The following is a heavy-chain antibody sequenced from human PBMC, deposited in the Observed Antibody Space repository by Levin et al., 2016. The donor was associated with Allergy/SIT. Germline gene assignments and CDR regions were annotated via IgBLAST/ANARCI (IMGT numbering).Heavy chain of an antibody. J-gene: IGHJ6*02. V-gene: IGHV1-69*13. CDR2: IIPIFGTA. Sequence: SVKVSCKASGGTFSSYAISWVRQAPGQGLEWMGGIIPIFGTANYAQKFQGRVTITADESTSTAYMELSSLRSEDTAVYYCARQDFRPHSGWYDPRYYYYGMDVWGQGTTVTVSS. CDR1: GGTFSSYA. CDR3: ARQDFRPHSGWYDPRYYYYGMDV. D-gene: IGHD6-19*01.